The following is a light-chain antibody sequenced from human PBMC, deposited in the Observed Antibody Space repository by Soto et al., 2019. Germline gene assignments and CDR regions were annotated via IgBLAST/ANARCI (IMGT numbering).Light chain of an antibody. V-gene: IGLV2-14*03. CDR3: NSYTSASTYV. CDR1: GSDIGSYNY. CDR2: DVT. J-gene: IGLJ1*01. Sequence: QSALTQPASVSGSPGQSITISCTGTGSDIGSYNYVSWYQHHPGKVPKFIIYDVTNRPSGVSERCSGSKSGNTASLTISGPQAEDEADYYCNSYTSASTYVFGTGTKLTVL.